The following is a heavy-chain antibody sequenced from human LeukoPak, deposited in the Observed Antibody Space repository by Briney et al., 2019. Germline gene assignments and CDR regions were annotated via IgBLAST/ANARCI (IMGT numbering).Heavy chain of an antibody. CDR2: IYSGGST. J-gene: IGHJ3*02. CDR1: GFTVSSNY. V-gene: IGHV3-53*04. Sequence: GGSVRLSCAASGFTVSSNYMSWVRQAPGKGLEWVAVIYSGGSTYYADYVQGRVTISRHNSKNTLYLQMNSLRAEDTAVYYGATAAGAGEIWGQGTMVTVSS. CDR3: ATAAGAGEI. D-gene: IGHD6-25*01.